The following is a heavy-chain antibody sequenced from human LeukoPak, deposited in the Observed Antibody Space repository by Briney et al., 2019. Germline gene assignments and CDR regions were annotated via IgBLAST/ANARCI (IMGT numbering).Heavy chain of an antibody. CDR2: IIPIFGTA. Sequence: GASVKVSCKASGGTFSSDVISWVRQAPGQGLECMGGIIPIFGTANYAQKFQGRVTITADKSTSTAYMELSSLRSEDTAVYYCARILGPDWFDPWGQGTLVTVSS. CDR1: GGTFSSDV. V-gene: IGHV1-69*06. D-gene: IGHD7-27*01. CDR3: ARILGPDWFDP. J-gene: IGHJ5*02.